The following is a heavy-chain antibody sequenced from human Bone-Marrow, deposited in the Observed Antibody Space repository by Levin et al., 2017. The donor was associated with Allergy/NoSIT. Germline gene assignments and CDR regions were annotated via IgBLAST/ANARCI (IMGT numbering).Heavy chain of an antibody. J-gene: IGHJ3*02. Sequence: SETLSLTCTVSGGSISSYYWSWIRQPPGKGLEWIGYIYYSGSTNYNPSLKSRVTISVDTSKNQFSLKLSSVTAADTAVYYCATYSYGYEGVLEADAFDIWGQGTMVTVSS. D-gene: IGHD5-18*01. CDR1: GGSISSYY. V-gene: IGHV4-59*08. CDR2: IYYSGST. CDR3: ATYSYGYEGVLEADAFDI.